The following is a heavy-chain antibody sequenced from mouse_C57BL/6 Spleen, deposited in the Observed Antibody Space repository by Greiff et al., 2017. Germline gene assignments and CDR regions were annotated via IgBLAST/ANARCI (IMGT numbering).Heavy chain of an antibody. Sequence: VQLQQPGAELVKPGASVKLSCKASGYTFTSYWMHWVKQRPGQGLEWIGLIHPSSGSTNYNEKFKSKATLTVDKSSSTAYMQLSSLTSEDSAVYSCARSGGDARFAYWGQGTLVTVSA. D-gene: IGHD2-13*01. CDR3: ARSGGDARFAY. CDR2: IHPSSGST. V-gene: IGHV1-64*01. J-gene: IGHJ3*01. CDR1: GYTFTSYW.